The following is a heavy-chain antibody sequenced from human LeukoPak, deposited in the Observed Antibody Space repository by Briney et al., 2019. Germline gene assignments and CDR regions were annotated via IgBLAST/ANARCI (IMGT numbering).Heavy chain of an antibody. D-gene: IGHD4-23*01. J-gene: IGHJ4*02. CDR1: GGSISSSSYY. CDR2: IYYSGST. Sequence: SETLSLTCTVSGGSISSSSYYWGWIRQPPGKGLEWIGSIYYSGSTYYNPSLKSRVTISVDTSKNQFSLKLSSVTAADTAVYYCARHYGSNPDYWGQGTLVTVSS. CDR3: ARHYGSNPDY. V-gene: IGHV4-39*01.